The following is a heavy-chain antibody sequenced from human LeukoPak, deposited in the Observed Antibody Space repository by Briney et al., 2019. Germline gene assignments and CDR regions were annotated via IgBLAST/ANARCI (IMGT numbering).Heavy chain of an antibody. V-gene: IGHV4-59*06. J-gene: IGHJ4*02. CDR3: ARNSYDSSGYHYFDY. D-gene: IGHD3-22*01. CDR2: IYYSGST. Sequence: ASETLSLTCAVSGGSISSYYWSWIRQPPGKGLEWIGYIYYSGSTYYNPSLKSRVTISVDTSKNQFSLKLSSVTAADTAVYYCARNSYDSSGYHYFDYWGQGTLVTVSS. CDR1: GGSISSYY.